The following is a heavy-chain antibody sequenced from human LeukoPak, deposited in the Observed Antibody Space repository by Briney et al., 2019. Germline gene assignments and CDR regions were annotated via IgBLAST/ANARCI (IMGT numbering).Heavy chain of an antibody. Sequence: PSETLSLTRTVSGGSISSNYWTWIRQAPGKGLEWIGYIYYSGSTNYNASLRSRVTISVDTSKNQFSLKLSSVTAADTAVYYCVMSGYSSSSPRRALDIWGQGTMVTVSA. CDR1: GGSISSNY. D-gene: IGHD6-13*01. J-gene: IGHJ3*02. V-gene: IGHV4-59*03. CDR3: VMSGYSSSSPRRALDI. CDR2: IYYSGST.